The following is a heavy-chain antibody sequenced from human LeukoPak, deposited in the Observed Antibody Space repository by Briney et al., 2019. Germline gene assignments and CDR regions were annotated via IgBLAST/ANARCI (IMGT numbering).Heavy chain of an antibody. Sequence: GGSLRLSCVASGFTFSSYAMSWVRQAPGKGLEWVSAISSNGGSTYYADSVKGRFTISRDNSKNTLYLQMNSLRAEDTAVYYCATPSSGYYGYYFDYWGQETLVTVSS. J-gene: IGHJ4*02. CDR2: ISSNGGST. D-gene: IGHD3-22*01. CDR1: GFTFSSYA. CDR3: ATPSSGYYGYYFDY. V-gene: IGHV3-23*01.